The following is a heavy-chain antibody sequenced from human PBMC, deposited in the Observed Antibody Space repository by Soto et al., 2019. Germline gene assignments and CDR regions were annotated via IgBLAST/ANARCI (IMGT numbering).Heavy chain of an antibody. Sequence: PSETLSLTCTVSGGSISSGDYYWSWIRQPPGKGLEWIGYIYYSGSTYYNPSLKSRVTISVDTSKNQFSLKLSSVTAADTAVYYCARDVVLVPAAISYYGMDVWGKGTTVTVSS. J-gene: IGHJ6*04. CDR1: GGSISSGDYY. D-gene: IGHD2-2*01. V-gene: IGHV4-30-4*01. CDR3: ARDVVLVPAAISYYGMDV. CDR2: IYYSGST.